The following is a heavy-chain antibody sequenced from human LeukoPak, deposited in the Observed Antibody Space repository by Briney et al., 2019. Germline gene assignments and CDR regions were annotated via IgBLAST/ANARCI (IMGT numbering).Heavy chain of an antibody. CDR3: ARDYSGSYAERFDY. V-gene: IGHV4-4*07. D-gene: IGHD1-26*01. CDR1: GGSISSYY. Sequence: SETLSLTCTVSGGSISSYYWSWIRQPAGKGLEWIGRIYTSGSTNYNPSLKSRVTKSVDTSKNQFSLKLSSVTAADTAVYYCARDYSGSYAERFDYWGQGTLVTVSS. J-gene: IGHJ4*02. CDR2: IYTSGST.